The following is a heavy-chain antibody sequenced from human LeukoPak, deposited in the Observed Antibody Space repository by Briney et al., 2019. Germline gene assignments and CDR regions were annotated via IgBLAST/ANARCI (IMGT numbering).Heavy chain of an antibody. Sequence: GGSLRLSCAASGFTFSSYAMSWVRQAPGKGLEWVSAISGSGGSTYYADSVKGRFTISRDNSKNTLYLQMNSLRAEDTAVYYCAKAPLSHSSGSCDYWGQGTLVTVSS. J-gene: IGHJ4*02. CDR1: GFTFSSYA. CDR3: AKAPLSHSSGSCDY. CDR2: ISGSGGST. D-gene: IGHD6-19*01. V-gene: IGHV3-23*01.